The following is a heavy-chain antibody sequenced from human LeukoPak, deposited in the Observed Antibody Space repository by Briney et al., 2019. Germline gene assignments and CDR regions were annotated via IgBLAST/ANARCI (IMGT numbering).Heavy chain of an antibody. V-gene: IGHV3-48*03. CDR1: GFAFKTYE. CDR3: ARGRAAAGTIYFDY. D-gene: IGHD6-13*01. CDR2: ISGRNII. Sequence: GGSLRLSCAASGFAFKTYEMNWVRQAPGKGLEWISYISGRNIINYADSVKGRFTISRDNTKNSLYLQMNSLRAEDTAVYYCARGRAAAGTIYFDYWGQETLVTVSS. J-gene: IGHJ4*02.